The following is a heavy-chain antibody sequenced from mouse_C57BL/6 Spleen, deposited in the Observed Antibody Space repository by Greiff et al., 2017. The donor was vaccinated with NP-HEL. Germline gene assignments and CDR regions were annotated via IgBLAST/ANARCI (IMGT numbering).Heavy chain of an antibody. D-gene: IGHD4-1*01. CDR2: INPGSGGT. J-gene: IGHJ2*01. CDR3: AREEDAGTDY. CDR1: GYAFTNYL. V-gene: IGHV1-54*01. Sequence: VKLQESGAELVRPGTSVKVSCKASGYAFTNYLIEWVKQRPGQGLEWIGVINPGSGGTNYNEKFKGKATLTADKSSSTAYMQLSSLTSEDSAVYFCAREEDAGTDYWGQGTTLTVSS.